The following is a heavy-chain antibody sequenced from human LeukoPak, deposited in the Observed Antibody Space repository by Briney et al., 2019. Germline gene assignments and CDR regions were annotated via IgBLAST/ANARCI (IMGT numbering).Heavy chain of an antibody. CDR3: ARDVHRAFDV. CDR2: IYGIGST. Sequence: PSETLSLTCTVSGASISSYYWSWIRQPPGKGLEWIAYIYGIGSTNYNPSLKSRVTISVDTSKNQFSLRLSSLTAADTAIYYCARDVHRAFDVWGQGTMVTVSS. J-gene: IGHJ3*01. V-gene: IGHV4-59*01. CDR1: GASISSYY.